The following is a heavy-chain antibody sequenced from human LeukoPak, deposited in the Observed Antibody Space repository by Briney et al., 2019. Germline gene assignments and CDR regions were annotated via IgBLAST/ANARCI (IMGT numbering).Heavy chain of an antibody. Sequence: GGSLRLSCAASGFTFSSYAMHWVRQAPGKGLEWVSYISSTSTTIYYADSVKGRFTISRDNAKNSLYLQMNSLRAEDTAVYYCASRRLRLGELSLYFEYWGQGSLVTVSS. D-gene: IGHD3-16*02. CDR1: GFTFSSYA. CDR2: ISSTSTTI. CDR3: ASRRLRLGELSLYFEY. J-gene: IGHJ4*02. V-gene: IGHV3-48*04.